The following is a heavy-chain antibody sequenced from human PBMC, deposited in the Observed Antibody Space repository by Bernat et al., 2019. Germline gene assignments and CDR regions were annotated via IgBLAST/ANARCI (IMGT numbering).Heavy chain of an antibody. Sequence: VQLVESGGGAVQPGRPLRLSCAASGFTFRSYAMHWVRQAPGKGLEWVADIPYDGANQYYADSVKGRFTISRDNSKNTLYLQMNSLRGEDTAVYYCARDAISSIAAPDYYYYYGMDVWGQGTTVTVSS. V-gene: IGHV3-30-3*01. CDR2: IPYDGANQ. CDR3: ARDAISSIAAPDYYYYYGMDV. D-gene: IGHD6-6*01. J-gene: IGHJ6*02. CDR1: GFTFRSYA.